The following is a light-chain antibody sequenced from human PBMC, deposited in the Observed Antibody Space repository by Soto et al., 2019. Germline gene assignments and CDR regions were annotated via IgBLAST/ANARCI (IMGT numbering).Light chain of an antibody. CDR1: QDISNY. CDR3: QQYDNLPPRLT. Sequence: DIQMTQSPSSLSASVGDRVTITCQASQDISNYLNWYQQKPGKAPKLLIYVASNLETGVPSRFSGSGSGTDFTFTISSLQPEDIATYYCQQYDNLPPRLTFGGGTKVEIK. J-gene: IGKJ4*01. CDR2: VAS. V-gene: IGKV1-33*01.